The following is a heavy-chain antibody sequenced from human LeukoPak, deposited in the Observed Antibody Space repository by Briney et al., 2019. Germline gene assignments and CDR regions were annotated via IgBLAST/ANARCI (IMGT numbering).Heavy chain of an antibody. Sequence: GGSLRLSCAASGFTFSSYAMSWVRQAPGKGLEWVSAISGSGGSTYYADSVKGRFTISRDNSKNTLYLQMNSLRAEDTAVYYCARDRRGGHDYSNTHTFDYWGQGTLVTASS. CDR3: ARDRRGGHDYSNTHTFDY. J-gene: IGHJ4*02. D-gene: IGHD4-11*01. V-gene: IGHV3-23*01. CDR2: ISGSGGST. CDR1: GFTFSSYA.